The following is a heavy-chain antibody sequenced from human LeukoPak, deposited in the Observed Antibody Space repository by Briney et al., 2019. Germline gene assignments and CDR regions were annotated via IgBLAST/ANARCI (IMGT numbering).Heavy chain of an antibody. CDR2: ISYDGSNK. CDR3: ARVSGIQLWFGAFDI. D-gene: IGHD5-18*01. V-gene: IGHV3-30*04. Sequence: GSLRLSCAASGFTFSSYAMHWVRQAPGKGLEWVAVISYDGSNKYYADSVKGRFTISRDNSKNTLYLQMNSLRAEDTAVYYCARVSGIQLWFGAFDIWGQGTMVTVSS. CDR1: GFTFSSYA. J-gene: IGHJ3*02.